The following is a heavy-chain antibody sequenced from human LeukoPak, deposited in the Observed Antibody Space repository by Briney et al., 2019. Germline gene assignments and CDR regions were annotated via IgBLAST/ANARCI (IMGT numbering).Heavy chain of an antibody. V-gene: IGHV1-8*01. CDR3: ARGLAAMVPDFDY. Sequence: ASVKVSCKASGYTFTSYDINWVRQATGQGLEWMGWMNPNSGNTGYAQKFQGRVTMTRNTSISTAYMELSSLRSEDTAAYYCARGLAAMVPDFDYWGQGTLVTVSS. CDR2: MNPNSGNT. J-gene: IGHJ4*02. D-gene: IGHD5-18*01. CDR1: GYTFTSYD.